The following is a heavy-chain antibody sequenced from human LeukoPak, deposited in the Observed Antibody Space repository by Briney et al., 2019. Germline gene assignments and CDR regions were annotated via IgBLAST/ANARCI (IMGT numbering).Heavy chain of an antibody. J-gene: IGHJ4*02. D-gene: IGHD6-13*01. CDR3: ARRRVIAADGYFDY. V-gene: IGHV4-4*07. CDR1: GGSISSYY. CDR2: IYTSGST. Sequence: SETLSLTCTVSGGSISSYYWSWIRQPAGKGLEWIGRIYTSGSTNYNPSLKSRVTMSVDTSKNQFSLKLSSVTAADTAVYYCARRRVIAADGYFDYWGQGTLVTVSS.